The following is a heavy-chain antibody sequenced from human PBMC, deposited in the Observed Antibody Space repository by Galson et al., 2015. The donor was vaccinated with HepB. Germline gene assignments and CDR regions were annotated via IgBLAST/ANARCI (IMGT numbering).Heavy chain of an antibody. J-gene: IGHJ4*02. V-gene: IGHV5-51*03. CDR3: ARDPRDCSSTSCYMDY. CDR1: GYSFTSYW. CDR2: IYPGDSDT. Sequence: QSGAEVKKPGESLKISCKGSGYSFTSYWIGWVRQMPGKGLEWMGIIYPGDSDTRYSPSFQGQVTISADKSISTAYLQWSSLKASDTAMYYCARDPRDCSSTSCYMDYWGQGTLVTVSS. D-gene: IGHD2-2*02.